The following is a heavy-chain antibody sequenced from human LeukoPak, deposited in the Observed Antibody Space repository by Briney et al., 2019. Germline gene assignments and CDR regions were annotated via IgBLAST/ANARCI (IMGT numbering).Heavy chain of an antibody. Sequence: PGGSLRLSCAASGFTFSTYWVNWVRHAPGKGLVWVSRANNDGSSTIYADSVKGRFTISRDNTKNTLYLQMNSLRAEDTAVYYCARDLNDLLQNYRSTWYPADYWGQGTLVTVSS. J-gene: IGHJ4*02. CDR1: GFTFSTYW. CDR2: ANNDGSST. CDR3: ARDLNDLLQNYRSTWYPADY. V-gene: IGHV3-74*01. D-gene: IGHD6-13*01.